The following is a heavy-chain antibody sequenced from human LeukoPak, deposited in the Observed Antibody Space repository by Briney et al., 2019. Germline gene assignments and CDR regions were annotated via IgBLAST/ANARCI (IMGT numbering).Heavy chain of an antibody. CDR2: IYYSGST. CDR3: AKAGVRYFDSSGLYAFDF. D-gene: IGHD3-22*01. V-gene: IGHV4-39*05. J-gene: IGHJ3*01. CDR1: GGSISSTSYY. Sequence: PSETPSLTCAVSGGSISSTSYYWAWIRQPPGKGLEWIGTIYYSGSTYHNPSLKSRVTLSVDTPRNQFSLRLSSVDAADTAVYYCAKAGVRYFDSSGLYAFDFWGQGTTVTVSS.